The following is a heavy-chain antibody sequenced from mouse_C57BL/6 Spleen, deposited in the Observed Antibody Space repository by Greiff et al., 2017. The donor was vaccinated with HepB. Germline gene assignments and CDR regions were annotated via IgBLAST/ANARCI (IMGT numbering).Heavy chain of an antibody. CDR1: GFTFSDYY. Sequence: EVQRVESEGGLVQPGRSMKLSCTASGFTFSDYYMAWVRQVPEKGLEWVANINYDGSSTYYLDSLKSRFIISRDNAKNILYLQMSSLKSEDTATYYCAREWYYAMDYWGQGTSVTVSS. CDR2: INYDGSST. J-gene: IGHJ4*01. CDR3: AREWYYAMDY. V-gene: IGHV5-16*01.